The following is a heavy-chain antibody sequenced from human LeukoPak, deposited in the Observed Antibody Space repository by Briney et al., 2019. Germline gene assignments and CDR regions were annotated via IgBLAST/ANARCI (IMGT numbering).Heavy chain of an antibody. CDR3: ARLSLGATEAYYFDY. CDR2: INHSGST. Sequence: SETLSLTCAVYGGSFSGYYWSWIRQPPGKGLEWIGEINHSGSTNYNPSLKSRVTISVDTSKNQLSLKLSSVTAADTAVYYCARLSLGATEAYYFDYWGQGTLVTVSS. V-gene: IGHV4-34*01. D-gene: IGHD1-26*01. CDR1: GGSFSGYY. J-gene: IGHJ4*02.